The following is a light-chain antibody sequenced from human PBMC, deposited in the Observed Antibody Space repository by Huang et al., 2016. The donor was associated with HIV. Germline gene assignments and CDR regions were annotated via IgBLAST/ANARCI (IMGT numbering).Light chain of an antibody. CDR2: GAS. Sequence: EIVLTQSPGTLSLSPGERATPSCRASQSVSSSSLAWYQQKPGQAPRLLIYGASNRATGIPDRFSGSGSGADFTLTISRLEPEDCAVYYWQQYGRSPWTFGLGTKVEIK. J-gene: IGKJ1*01. CDR3: QQYGRSPWT. V-gene: IGKV3-20*01. CDR1: QSVSSSS.